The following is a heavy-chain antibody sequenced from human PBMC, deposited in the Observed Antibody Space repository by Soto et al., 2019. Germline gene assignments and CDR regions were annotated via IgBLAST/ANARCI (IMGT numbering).Heavy chain of an antibody. CDR3: AKPINYDFWSGYYY. Sequence: QVQLVESGGGVVQPGRSLRLSCAASGFTFSSYGMHWVRQAPGKGLEWVAVISYDGSNKYYADSVKGRFTISRDNSKNTLYLQMNSLRAEDTAVYYCAKPINYDFWSGYYYWGQGTLVTVSS. D-gene: IGHD3-3*01. V-gene: IGHV3-30*18. J-gene: IGHJ4*02. CDR1: GFTFSSYG. CDR2: ISYDGSNK.